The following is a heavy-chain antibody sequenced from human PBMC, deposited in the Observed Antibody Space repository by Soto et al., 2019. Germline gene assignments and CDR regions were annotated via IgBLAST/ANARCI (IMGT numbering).Heavy chain of an antibody. D-gene: IGHD3-3*01. CDR2: IRSKANSYAT. CDR1: GFPFRGSA. J-gene: IGHJ4*02. V-gene: IGHV3-73*01. Sequence: PGGSLTLSCATSGFPFRGSAMLLVRHASGKGLECVGRIRSKANSYATAYAASVKGRFTISRDDSKNTAYLQMNSLKTEDTAVYYCTRPPDYDFWSEPEGPTHYWGQGTLVTVSS. CDR3: TRPPDYDFWSEPEGPTHY.